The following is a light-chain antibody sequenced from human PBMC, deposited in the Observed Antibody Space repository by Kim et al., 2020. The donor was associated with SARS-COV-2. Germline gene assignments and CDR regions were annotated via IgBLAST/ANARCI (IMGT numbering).Light chain of an antibody. CDR2: RAS. CDR1: QSVLYDSNRKAS. CDR3: QQYFSKPIT. J-gene: IGKJ5*01. V-gene: IGKV4-1*01. Sequence: IDCKSSQSVLYDSNRKASLSWYQQKPGQPPKLLIYRASIRASGVPDRFSGSVSGTHFTLTVSSLQAEDVAIYYCQQYFSKPITFGQGTRLEIK.